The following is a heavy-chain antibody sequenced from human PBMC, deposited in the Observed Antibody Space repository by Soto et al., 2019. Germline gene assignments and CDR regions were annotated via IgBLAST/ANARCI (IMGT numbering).Heavy chain of an antibody. V-gene: IGHV3-30-3*02. CDR1: GFTFSSYA. D-gene: IGHD3-22*01. CDR3: AKTYYYDRSGYYQNWFDP. Sequence: QVQLVESGGGVVQPGWSLRLSCAASGFTFSSYAMHWLRQAPGKGLEWVAIISFDGSNEYYADSVKGRFTISRDNSKNTLYLQVRSLRAEDTAVYYCAKTYYYDRSGYYQNWFDPWGQGTLVTVSS. J-gene: IGHJ5*02. CDR2: ISFDGSNE.